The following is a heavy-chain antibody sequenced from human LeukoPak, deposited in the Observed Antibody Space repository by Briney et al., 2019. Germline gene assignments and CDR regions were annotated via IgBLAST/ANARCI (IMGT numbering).Heavy chain of an antibody. CDR2: LTDSGGTS. Sequence: GGSLRLSCVASGFTFSSYAMGWVRQAPGKRPEWVSSLTDSGGTSYYVDSVKGRFTISRDNSKNTLYLHMNSLRAEDTAMYYCAKKRDAFDIWGQGTVVAVSS. D-gene: IGHD5-24*01. J-gene: IGHJ3*02. CDR1: GFTFSSYA. V-gene: IGHV3-23*01. CDR3: AKKRDAFDI.